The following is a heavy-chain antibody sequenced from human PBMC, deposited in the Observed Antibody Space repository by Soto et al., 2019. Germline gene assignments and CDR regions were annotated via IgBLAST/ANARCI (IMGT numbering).Heavy chain of an antibody. CDR2: ISSSSSTI. D-gene: IGHD2-15*01. Sequence: WGSLRLSCAASGFTFSSYSMNWVRQAPGKGLEWVSYISSSSSTIYYADSVKGRFTISRDNAKNSLYLQMNSLRAEDTAVYYCAKEIYCSGGSCTLNPYFDYWGQGTLVTVSS. J-gene: IGHJ4*02. CDR1: GFTFSSYS. V-gene: IGHV3-48*01. CDR3: AKEIYCSGGSCTLNPYFDY.